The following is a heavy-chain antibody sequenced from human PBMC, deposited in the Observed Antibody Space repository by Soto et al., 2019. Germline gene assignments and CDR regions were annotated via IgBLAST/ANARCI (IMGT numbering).Heavy chain of an antibody. CDR3: ARDVAVAAAARVVFDP. CDR1: GGSISSSSYY. D-gene: IGHD6-13*01. V-gene: IGHV4-39*02. CDR2: IYYSGST. Sequence: PSETLSLTCTVSGGSISSSSYYWGWIRQPPGKGLEWIGSIYYSGSTYYNPSLKSRVSISVDTSKNKFSLKLSSVTAADTAVYYCARDVAVAAAARVVFDPWGQGTLVTVSS. J-gene: IGHJ5*02.